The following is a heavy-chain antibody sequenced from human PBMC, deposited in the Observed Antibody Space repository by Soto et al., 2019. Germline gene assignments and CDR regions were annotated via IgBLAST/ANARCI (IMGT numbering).Heavy chain of an antibody. CDR2: IYYSGST. D-gene: IGHD2-15*01. CDR3: ARDFFRYCSGGSCYSAYGMDV. V-gene: IGHV4-31*03. Sequence: SETLSLTCTVSGGSISSGGYYWSWIRQHPGKGLEWIGYIYYSGSTYYNPSLKSRVTISVDTSKNQFSLKLSSVTSADTAVYYCARDFFRYCSGGSCYSAYGMDVWGQGTTVTVSS. CDR1: GGSISSGGYY. J-gene: IGHJ6*02.